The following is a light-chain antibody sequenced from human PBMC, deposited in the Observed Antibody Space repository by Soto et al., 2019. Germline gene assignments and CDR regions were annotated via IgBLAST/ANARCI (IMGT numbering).Light chain of an antibody. CDR2: SNN. CDR1: RSNIGSNT. CDR3: AAWDDSLNGWV. Sequence: QSVLTQPPSASGTPGQRVTISCSGSRSNIGSNTVNWYQQLPGTAPKLLIYSNNQRPSGVPDRFPGSKSGTSASLAISGLQSEDEADYYCAAWDDSLNGWVFGGGTKLTVL. J-gene: IGLJ3*02. V-gene: IGLV1-44*01.